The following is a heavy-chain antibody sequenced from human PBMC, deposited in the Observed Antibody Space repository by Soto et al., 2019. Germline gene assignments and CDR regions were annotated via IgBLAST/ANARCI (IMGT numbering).Heavy chain of an antibody. CDR2: MNPNSGNT. CDR3: ARAPIYYDFWSGYRVTTQYYYGMDV. V-gene: IGHV1-8*01. J-gene: IGHJ6*02. CDR1: GYTFTSYD. D-gene: IGHD3-3*01. Sequence: QVPLVQSGAEVKKPGASVKVSCKASGYTFTSYDINWVRQATGQGLEWMGWMNPNSGNTGYAQKFQGRVTMTRNTSISTAYMELSSLRSEDTAVYYCARAPIYYDFWSGYRVTTQYYYGMDVWGQGTTVTVSS.